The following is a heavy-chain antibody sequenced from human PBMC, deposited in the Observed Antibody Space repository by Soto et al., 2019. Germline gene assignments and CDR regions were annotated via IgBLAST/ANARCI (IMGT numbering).Heavy chain of an antibody. Sequence: EVQLVESGGGLVKPGGSLRLSCAASGFTFSSYSMSWVRQAPGKGLEWVSSISSSSSYIYYADSVKGRFTISRDNAKNSLYLQMNSLRAEDTAVYYCARDLYRWASGAFDIWGQGTMVTVSS. CDR3: ARDLYRWASGAFDI. CDR1: GFTFSSYS. D-gene: IGHD2-8*02. J-gene: IGHJ3*02. CDR2: ISSSSSYI. V-gene: IGHV3-21*01.